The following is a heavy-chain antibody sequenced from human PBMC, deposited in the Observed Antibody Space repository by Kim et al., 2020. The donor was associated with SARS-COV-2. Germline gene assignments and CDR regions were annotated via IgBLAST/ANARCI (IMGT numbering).Heavy chain of an antibody. Sequence: GGSLRLSCAASGFSFSHYYMSWIRQAPGKGLEWVSYISSSSSYTNYADSVKCRFTISRDNVKNSLSLQMNGLRAEDTAVYYCARFLFGGSLRSAAYFFDYLGQGTLVTVSS. V-gene: IGHV3-11*03. CDR2: ISSSSSYT. D-gene: IGHD3-3*01. CDR3: ARFLFGGSLRSAAYFFDY. J-gene: IGHJ4*02. CDR1: GFSFSHYY.